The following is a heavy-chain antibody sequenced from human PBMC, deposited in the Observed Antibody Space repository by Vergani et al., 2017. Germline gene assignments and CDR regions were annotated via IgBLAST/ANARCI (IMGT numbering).Heavy chain of an antibody. V-gene: IGHV3-48*01. CDR2: ISSSSSTI. CDR1: GFTFSSYS. D-gene: IGHD3-22*01. J-gene: IGHJ2*01. CDR3: ASSITMMPFDL. Sequence: EVQLVESGGGLVHPGGSLRLSCAASGFTFSSYSRNWVRQAPGKGLEWISYISSSSSTIYYADSVKGRFTISRDNAKNSLYLQMNSLRAEDTAVYYCASSITMMPFDLWGRGTLVTVSS.